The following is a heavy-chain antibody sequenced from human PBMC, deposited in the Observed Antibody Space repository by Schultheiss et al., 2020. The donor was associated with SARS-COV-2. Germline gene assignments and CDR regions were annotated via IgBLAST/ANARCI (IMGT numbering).Heavy chain of an antibody. CDR1: GGSVTSGSYY. CDR3: ARDGLDPVGDAFDT. CDR2: IYDSGST. J-gene: IGHJ3*02. Sequence: SQTLSLTCTVSGGSVTSGSYYWSWIRQHPGKGLEWIGYIYDSGSTYYNPSLESRLTISLDTSKNQFSLSLSSVTAADTAVYYCARDGLDPVGDAFDTWGQGTMVTVSS. V-gene: IGHV4-31*03. D-gene: IGHD3/OR15-3a*01.